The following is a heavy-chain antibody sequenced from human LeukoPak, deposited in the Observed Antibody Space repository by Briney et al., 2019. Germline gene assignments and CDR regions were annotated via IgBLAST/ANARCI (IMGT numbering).Heavy chain of an antibody. J-gene: IGHJ4*02. D-gene: IGHD1-26*01. CDR1: GFTFSSYL. CDR3: ARVQWELRGVGSYFDY. V-gene: IGHV3-7*01. Sequence: GGSLRLSCAASGFTFSSYLMSWVRQAPGKGLEWVANIKQDGSEKYYVDSVKGRFTISRDNAKNSLYLQMNSLRAEDTAVYYCARVQWELRGVGSYFDYWGQGNLVTVSS. CDR2: IKQDGSEK.